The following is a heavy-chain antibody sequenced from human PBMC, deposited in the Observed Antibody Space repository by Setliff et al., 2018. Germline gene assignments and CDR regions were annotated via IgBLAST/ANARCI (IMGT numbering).Heavy chain of an antibody. Sequence: GGSLRLSCAASGFTLRSYWMSWIRQAPGKGLEWVANIKEDGSETYYGGSVKGRFTISRDNAKNSLYLQMNSLRVEDTAVYYCVNSYRGYDDYPDYWGQGTLVTVSS. CDR2: IKEDGSET. CDR3: VNSYRGYDDYPDY. V-gene: IGHV3-7*03. J-gene: IGHJ4*02. D-gene: IGHD3-16*02. CDR1: GFTLRSYW.